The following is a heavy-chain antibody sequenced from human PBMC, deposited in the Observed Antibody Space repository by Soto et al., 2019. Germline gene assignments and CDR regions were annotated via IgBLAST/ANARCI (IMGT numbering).Heavy chain of an antibody. Sequence: PSETQSLTCTVSGGSISSGDYYWSWMRQPQGKGLEWIGYIYYSGSTYYNPSLKSRVTISVDTSKNQFSLKLSSVTAADTAVYYCARAPPLKYTYGLRGAFDIWGQGTMVTVS. V-gene: IGHV4-30-4*01. CDR3: ARAPPLKYTYGLRGAFDI. J-gene: IGHJ3*02. CDR2: IYYSGST. D-gene: IGHD5-18*01. CDR1: GGSISSGDYY.